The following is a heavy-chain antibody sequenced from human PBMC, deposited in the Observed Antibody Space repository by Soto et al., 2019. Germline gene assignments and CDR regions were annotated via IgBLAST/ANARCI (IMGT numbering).Heavy chain of an antibody. CDR2: IYYRGNT. CDR1: GGSISSDDYY. CDR3: ARGHYYYGMDV. J-gene: IGHJ6*02. V-gene: IGHV4-30-4*08. Sequence: SETLSLTCTVSGGSISSDDYYWNWIRQRPGKGLEWIGNIYYRGNTNYNPSLKSRLTMLMDRANDHFSLNLTSVTAADTAVYFCARGHYYYGMDVWGQGITVTVSS.